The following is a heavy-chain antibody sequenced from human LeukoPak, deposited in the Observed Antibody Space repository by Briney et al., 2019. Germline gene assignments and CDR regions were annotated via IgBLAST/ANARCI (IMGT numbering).Heavy chain of an antibody. J-gene: IGHJ4*02. Sequence: PGGSLRLSCAASGFIFTNYWMTWARQAPGKGPEWVSSISSSSSYIYYADSVKGRFTISRDNAKNSLYLQMNSLRAEDTAVYYCARDHYDFWSGYYPDLDYWGQGTLVTVSS. D-gene: IGHD3-3*01. CDR1: GFIFTNYW. V-gene: IGHV3-21*01. CDR3: ARDHYDFWSGYYPDLDY. CDR2: ISSSSSYI.